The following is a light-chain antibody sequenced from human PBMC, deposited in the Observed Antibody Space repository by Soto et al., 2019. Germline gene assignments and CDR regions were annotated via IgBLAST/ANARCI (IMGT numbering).Light chain of an antibody. Sequence: QSVLTQPPSVSGAPGQRVTISCTESSSNIEAGYDVHWYQQLPGTAPKRIIYGNSNRPSGVPDRFSGSKSGTSASLAITGLQAEDEADYYCQSYDSSLSGWVFGGGTKVTVL. V-gene: IGLV1-40*01. CDR2: GNS. CDR1: SSNIEAGYD. J-gene: IGLJ3*02. CDR3: QSYDSSLSGWV.